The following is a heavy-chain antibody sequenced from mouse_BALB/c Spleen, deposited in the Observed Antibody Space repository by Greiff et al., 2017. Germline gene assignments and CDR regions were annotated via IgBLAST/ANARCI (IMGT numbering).Heavy chain of an antibody. D-gene: IGHD1-2*01. CDR2: ISSGGST. V-gene: IGHV5-6-5*01. CDR3: ARGQFITTALDY. Sequence: EVKLVESGGGLVKPGGSLKLSCAASGFTFSSYAMSWVRQTPEKRLEWVASISSGGSTYYPDSVKGRFTISRDKARNILYLQMSSLRSEDTAMYYCARGQFITTALDYWGQGTTLTVSS. CDR1: GFTFSSYA. J-gene: IGHJ2*01.